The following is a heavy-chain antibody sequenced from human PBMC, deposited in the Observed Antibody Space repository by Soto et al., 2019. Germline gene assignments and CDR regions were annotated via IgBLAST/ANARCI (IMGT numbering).Heavy chain of an antibody. D-gene: IGHD6-13*01. Sequence: QVQLVQSGAEVKKPGSSVKVSCKASGGTFSSYAISWVRQAPGQGLEWMGGIIPIFGTANYAQKFQGRVTITADESTSTAYMDLSSLRSEDTAVYYCARGSYSSSWYDRYGMDVWGQGTTVTVSS. CDR2: IIPIFGTA. CDR1: GGTFSSYA. V-gene: IGHV1-69*12. J-gene: IGHJ6*02. CDR3: ARGSYSSSWYDRYGMDV.